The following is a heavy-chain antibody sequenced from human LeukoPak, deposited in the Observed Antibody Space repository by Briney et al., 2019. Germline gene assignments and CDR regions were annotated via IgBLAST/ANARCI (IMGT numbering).Heavy chain of an antibody. D-gene: IGHD3-22*01. V-gene: IGHV4-59*01. CDR2: IFYSGST. J-gene: IGHJ4*02. CDR1: GGSISSYY. Sequence: SETLSLTCTVSGGSISSYYWSWIRQPPGRGLEWIGYIFYSGSTNYNPSLKSRVTISVDTSKNQFSLKLSSVTAADTAVYYCARAAWYYDSSGYYFSGPVDYWGQGTLVTVSS. CDR3: ARAAWYYDSSGYYFSGPVDY.